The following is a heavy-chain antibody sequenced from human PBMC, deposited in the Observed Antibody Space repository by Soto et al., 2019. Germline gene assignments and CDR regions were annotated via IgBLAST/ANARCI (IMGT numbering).Heavy chain of an antibody. Sequence: EVQLVESGGGLVQPGGSLRLSFAASGFTFSSYAMHWVRQAPGKGLEYVSAISSNGGSTYYANSVKGRFTISRDNSKNTLYLQMGSLRAEDMAVYYCARPYYYDSSGYYSDAFDIWGQGTMVTVSS. J-gene: IGHJ3*02. CDR1: GFTFSSYA. CDR3: ARPYYYDSSGYYSDAFDI. D-gene: IGHD3-22*01. V-gene: IGHV3-64*01. CDR2: ISSNGGST.